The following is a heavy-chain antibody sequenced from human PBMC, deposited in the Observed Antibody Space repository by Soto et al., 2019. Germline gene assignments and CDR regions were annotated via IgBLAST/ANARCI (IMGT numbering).Heavy chain of an antibody. Sequence: ASVKVSCKASGYTFTSYAMHCVRQAPGQRLEWMGWINAGNGNTKYSQKFQGRVTITRDTSASTAYMELSSLRSEDTAVYYCARDHGYSSSWYQVDPYYYYMEVWGKGTTVTVSS. CDR3: ARDHGYSSSWYQVDPYYYYMEV. CDR2: INAGNGNT. V-gene: IGHV1-3*01. J-gene: IGHJ6*03. D-gene: IGHD6-13*01. CDR1: GYTFTSYA.